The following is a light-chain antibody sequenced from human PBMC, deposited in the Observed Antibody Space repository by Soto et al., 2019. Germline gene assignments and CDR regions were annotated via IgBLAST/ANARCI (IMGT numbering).Light chain of an antibody. V-gene: IGKV3-20*01. CDR1: QSFSSSY. Sequence: EIVLTQTPGPLSLSPGARATLSCRASQSFSSSYLAWYQQKPGQAPRLLIYGASSRATGIPDRFSGSGSGTDFTLSISRLEPEDFAVYYCQQYGRSLFTFGPGTKVDIK. J-gene: IGKJ3*01. CDR3: QQYGRSLFT. CDR2: GAS.